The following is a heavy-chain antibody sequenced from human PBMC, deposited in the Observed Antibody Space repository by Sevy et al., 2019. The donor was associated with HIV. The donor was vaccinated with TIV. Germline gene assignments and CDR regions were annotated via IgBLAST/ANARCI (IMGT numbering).Heavy chain of an antibody. D-gene: IGHD3-3*01. V-gene: IGHV4-39*01. CDR3: ARRDYYGYSDS. CDR1: GGSISSSNYD. CDR2: IYYSGSA. Sequence: SETLSLTCTVSGGSISSSNYDWGWIRQPPGKGLEWIGTIYYSGSAYYNSSLKSRVTIFIDTSNNQLSLRLSSVTAADTAVYDCARRDYYGYSDSWGQGTLVTVSS. J-gene: IGHJ4*02.